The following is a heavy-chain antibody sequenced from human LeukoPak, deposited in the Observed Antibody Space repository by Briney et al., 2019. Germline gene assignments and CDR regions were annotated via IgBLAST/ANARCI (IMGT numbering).Heavy chain of an antibody. Sequence: GGSLRLSCAASGFTFSSYSMNWVRQAPGKGLEWVSYISSSSSTIYYADSVKGRFTISRDNSKNTLYLQMNSLRAEDTAVYYCAREVVAGTDYWGQGTLVTVSS. CDR2: ISSSSSTI. J-gene: IGHJ4*02. CDR1: GFTFSSYS. D-gene: IGHD6-19*01. V-gene: IGHV3-48*01. CDR3: AREVVAGTDY.